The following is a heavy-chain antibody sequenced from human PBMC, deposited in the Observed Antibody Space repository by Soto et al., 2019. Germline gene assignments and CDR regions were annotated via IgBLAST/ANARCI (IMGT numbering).Heavy chain of an antibody. Sequence: ASVKVSCKAPGYTFTGYYMHWVRQAPGQGLERMKWINPNSGGTNYAQKLQGWVTMTRDTSISTAYMELSRLRSDDTAVYYCARDRGRFLEWYPYYYYGMDVRGQGTTVTVSS. CDR2: INPNSGGT. CDR1: GYTFTGYY. CDR3: ARDRGRFLEWYPYYYYGMDV. V-gene: IGHV1-2*04. D-gene: IGHD3-3*01. J-gene: IGHJ6*02.